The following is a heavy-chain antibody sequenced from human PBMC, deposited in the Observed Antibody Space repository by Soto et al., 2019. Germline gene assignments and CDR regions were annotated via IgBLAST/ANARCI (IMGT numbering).Heavy chain of an antibody. V-gene: IGHV4-39*01. D-gene: IGHD3-22*01. CDR3: AGLKYFHSSDYLVH. J-gene: IGHJ4*02. CDR1: SASISSSSYT. CDR2: IYYSGTT. Sequence: SETLSLTCTVSSASISSSSYTWGWIRQPPGKGLEWIGSIYYSGTTYYNPSLNSRVTVSVDTSKNQFSLKVTSVTAADTAVYYCAGLKYFHSSDYLVHWGQRTRVTVSS.